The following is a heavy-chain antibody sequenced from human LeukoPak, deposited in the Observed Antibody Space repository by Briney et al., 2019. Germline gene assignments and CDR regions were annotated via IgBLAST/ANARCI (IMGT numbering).Heavy chain of an antibody. CDR3: ARDLGYSLSGSSDY. J-gene: IGHJ4*02. V-gene: IGHV3-7*01. CDR2: IKQDGSEK. CDR1: GFSFSMFW. Sequence: GGSLRLFCAASGFSFSMFWMSWVRQAPGKGLEWVANIKQDGSEKYYVDSVKGRFTISRDNAKNSLYLQMNSLRAEDTAVYYCARDLGYSLSGSSDYWGQGTLVTVSS. D-gene: IGHD3-10*01.